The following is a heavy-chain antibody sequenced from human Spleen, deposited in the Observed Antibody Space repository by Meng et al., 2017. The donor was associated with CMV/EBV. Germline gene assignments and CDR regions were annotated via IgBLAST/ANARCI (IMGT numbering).Heavy chain of an antibody. CDR1: GFLFSGYM. J-gene: IGHJ4*02. V-gene: IGHV3-30-3*01. CDR3: ARDTWLDS. CDR2: ISSDGSNI. D-gene: IGHD5-24*01. Sequence: SLRLSCAASGFLFSGYMMHWVRQAPGKGLEWVALISSDGSNIYFADSVRGRVTISRDNSKNILYLQISSLGLDDTGIYYCARDTWLDSWGQGTLVTVSS.